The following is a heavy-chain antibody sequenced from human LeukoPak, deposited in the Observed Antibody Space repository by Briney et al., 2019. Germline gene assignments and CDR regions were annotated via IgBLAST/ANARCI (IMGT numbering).Heavy chain of an antibody. Sequence: SETLSLTCTVSGGSISSSSYYWNWIRQPPGKGLEWIGEINHSGSTNYNPSLKSRVTMSVDTSKNQFSLRLSSVTAADTAVYYCARGANYYDSSGYSATFDYWGQGTLVTVSS. J-gene: IGHJ4*02. CDR1: GGSISSSSYY. D-gene: IGHD3-22*01. CDR2: INHSGST. V-gene: IGHV4-39*07. CDR3: ARGANYYDSSGYSATFDY.